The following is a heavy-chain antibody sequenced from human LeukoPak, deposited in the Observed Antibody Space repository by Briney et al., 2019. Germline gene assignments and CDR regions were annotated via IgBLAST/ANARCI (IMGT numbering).Heavy chain of an antibody. V-gene: IGHV4-39*07. D-gene: IGHD2-15*01. CDR3: ARWVDEEAATDYFDY. Sequence: GSLRLSCAASGFTFSSYWMSWVRQPPGKGLEWIGSIYYSGSTYYNPSLKSRVTISVDTSKNQFSLKLSSVTAADTAVYYCARWVDEEAATDYFDYWGQGTLVTVSS. CDR2: IYYSGST. CDR1: GFTFSSYW. J-gene: IGHJ4*02.